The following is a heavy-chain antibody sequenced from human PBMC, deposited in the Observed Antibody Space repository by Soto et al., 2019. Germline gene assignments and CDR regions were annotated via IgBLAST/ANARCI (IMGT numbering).Heavy chain of an antibody. D-gene: IGHD3-22*01. J-gene: IGHJ6*02. V-gene: IGHV1-18*01. Sequence: QVQLVQSGAEVKKPGASVKVSCKASGYTFTSYGISWVRQAPGQGLEWMGWISAYNGNTNYAQKLQGRVTMTTDTSTSTAYRELRSLRSEDTAVYYCARGGPTTYDSSGPRPYYYYGMDVWGQGSTVTVSS. CDR3: ARGGPTTYDSSGPRPYYYYGMDV. CDR1: GYTFTSYG. CDR2: ISAYNGNT.